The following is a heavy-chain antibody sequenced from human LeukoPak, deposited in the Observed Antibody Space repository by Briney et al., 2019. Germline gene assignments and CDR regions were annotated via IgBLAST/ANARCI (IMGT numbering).Heavy chain of an antibody. V-gene: IGHV3-7*01. Sequence: PGGSLRLSCAAAGFTFSSYWMSWVRQAPGKGLEWVANIKEEGSENNYVDSVKGRFTISRDNAKNSLYLQMNSLRAEDTAVYYCARDSHYYDSRGYYEDAFDFWGQGTMVTVSS. CDR1: GFTFSSYW. CDR3: ARDSHYYDSRGYYEDAFDF. CDR2: IKEEGSEN. D-gene: IGHD3-22*01. J-gene: IGHJ3*01.